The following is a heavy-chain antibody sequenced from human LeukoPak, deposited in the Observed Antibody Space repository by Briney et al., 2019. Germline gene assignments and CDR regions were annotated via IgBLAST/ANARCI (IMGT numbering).Heavy chain of an antibody. CDR1: GYTFTSYG. J-gene: IGHJ5*02. CDR2: IIPIFGTA. Sequence: SVKVSCKASGYTFTSYGISWVRQAPGQGLEWMGGIIPIFGTANYAQKFQGRVTITADESTSTAYMELSSLRSEDTAVYYCARLLQDRGGWRNWFDPWGQGTLVTVSS. V-gene: IGHV1-69*13. D-gene: IGHD6-19*01. CDR3: ARLLQDRGGWRNWFDP.